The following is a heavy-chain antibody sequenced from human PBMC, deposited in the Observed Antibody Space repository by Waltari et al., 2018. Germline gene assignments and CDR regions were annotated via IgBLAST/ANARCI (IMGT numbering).Heavy chain of an antibody. Sequence: QLQVQESGPGLVKPSETLSLTCSVSGTAIRGNSCNWAWIRQPPGRQLEWIGTITSRGSAYYNPSLEGRVTLLLNTSENQYSLKVRSLTAADTATYFCAREKTAVFKWFDPWGQGILVTVSS. CDR3: AREKTAVFKWFDP. CDR2: ITSRGSA. J-gene: IGHJ5*02. CDR1: GTAIRGNSCN. V-gene: IGHV4-39*02. D-gene: IGHD2-21*02.